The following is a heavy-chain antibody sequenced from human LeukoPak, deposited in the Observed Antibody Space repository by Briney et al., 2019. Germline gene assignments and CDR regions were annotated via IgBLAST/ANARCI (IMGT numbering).Heavy chain of an antibody. CDR3: ARPRWGGPLGYYYYGMDV. Sequence: SETLSLTCTVSGGSISSYYWSWIRQPPGKGLEWIGYIYYSGSTNYNPSLKSRVTISVDTSKNQFSLKLRSVTAADTAVYYCARPRWGGPLGYYYYGMDVWGQGTTVTVSS. V-gene: IGHV4-59*08. D-gene: IGHD5-24*01. CDR1: GGSISSYY. CDR2: IYYSGST. J-gene: IGHJ6*02.